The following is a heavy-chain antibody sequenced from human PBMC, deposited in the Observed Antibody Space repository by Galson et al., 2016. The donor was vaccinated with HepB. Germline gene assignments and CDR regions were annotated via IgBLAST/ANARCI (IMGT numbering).Heavy chain of an antibody. CDR3: VVSVYYC. V-gene: IGHV3-30*03. D-gene: IGHD3-22*01. Sequence: SLRLSCAASGFPFSAYGMSWVRQAPGKGLEWVSDISYDASSLHYADSVKGRFTVSRENSGHTLYLQMNSLIPEDTAVYYCVVSVYYCWGRGTLVTVSS. CDR1: GFPFSAYG. J-gene: IGHJ4*02. CDR2: ISYDASSL.